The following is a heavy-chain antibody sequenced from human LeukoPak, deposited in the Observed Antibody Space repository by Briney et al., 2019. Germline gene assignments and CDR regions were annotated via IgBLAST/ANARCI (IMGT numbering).Heavy chain of an antibody. V-gene: IGHV3-33*06. CDR3: AKDMGTGTTSIPWFDP. D-gene: IGHD1-7*01. CDR1: GSTFSSYG. J-gene: IGHJ5*02. Sequence: GGSLRLSCAASGSTFSSYGMHWVRQAPGKGLEWVAVIWYDGSNKYYADSVKGRFTISRDNSKNTLYLQMNSLRAEDTAVYYCAKDMGTGTTSIPWFDPWGQGTLVTVSS. CDR2: IWYDGSNK.